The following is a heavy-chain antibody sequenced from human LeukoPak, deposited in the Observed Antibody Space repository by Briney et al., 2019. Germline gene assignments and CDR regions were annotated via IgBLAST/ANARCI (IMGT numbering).Heavy chain of an antibody. Sequence: ASVKVSCKASGGIFSSYAISWARQAPGQGLEWMGIINPSGGSTSYAQKFQGRVTMTRDTSTSTVYMELSSLRSEDTAVYYCARGLVDLDYWGQGTLVTVSS. CDR2: INPSGGST. CDR3: ARGLVDLDY. CDR1: GGIFSSYA. J-gene: IGHJ4*02. V-gene: IGHV1-46*01. D-gene: IGHD2-2*01.